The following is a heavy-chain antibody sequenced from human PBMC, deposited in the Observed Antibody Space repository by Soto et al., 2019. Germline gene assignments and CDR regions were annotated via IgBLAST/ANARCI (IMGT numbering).Heavy chain of an antibody. CDR1: GFTFSSYA. Sequence: EVQLLDSGGGLVQPGGSLRLSCAASGFTFSSYAMNWVRQAPGKGLEWVSVISGSGDSTYYADSVKGRFTISRHNSKNTLYMQMNSLRAEDTAVYYCARRGPGTYFDYWGQVTLVTVSS. V-gene: IGHV3-23*01. D-gene: IGHD6-13*01. CDR2: ISGSGDST. J-gene: IGHJ4*02. CDR3: ARRGPGTYFDY.